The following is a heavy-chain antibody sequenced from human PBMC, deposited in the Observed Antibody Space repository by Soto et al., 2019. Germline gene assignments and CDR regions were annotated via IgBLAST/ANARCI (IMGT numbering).Heavy chain of an antibody. J-gene: IGHJ6*02. CDR3: SGCSGGACHQNYGMDV. D-gene: IGHD2-15*01. V-gene: IGHV3-21*01. CDR1: GFTFSSCT. CDR2: IRPSTSHI. Sequence: EVHLVESGGGLVKPGGSLRLSCAVSGFTFSSCTMNWVRQAPGKGLEWVSSIRPSTSHIYYADSVKGRFTISRDNAKTSLFLQMNSLRAEDTAVYYCSGCSGGACHQNYGMDVWGQGTTVTVSS.